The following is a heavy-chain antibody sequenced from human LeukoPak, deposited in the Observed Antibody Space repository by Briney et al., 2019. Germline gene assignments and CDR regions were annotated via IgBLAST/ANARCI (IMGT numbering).Heavy chain of an antibody. CDR3: ARIWFGELSGIPWDPTGAFDI. CDR2: IYTSGST. Sequence: SETLSLTCTVSGGSISSYYWSWIRQPAGKGLEWIGRIYTSGSTNYNPSLKSRVTMSVDTSKNQFSLKLSSVTAADTAVYYCARIWFGELSGIPWDPTGAFDIWGQGTMVTVSS. CDR1: GGSISSYY. J-gene: IGHJ3*02. V-gene: IGHV4-4*07. D-gene: IGHD3-10*01.